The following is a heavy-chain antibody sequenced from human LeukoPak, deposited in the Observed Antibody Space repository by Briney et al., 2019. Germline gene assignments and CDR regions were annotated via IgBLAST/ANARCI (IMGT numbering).Heavy chain of an antibody. Sequence: GASVKVSCKASGYTFTSYAMNWVRQAPGQGLEWMGGIMPMFGKTNYAQKFQGRVTTTADKATSTAYMELSRLRSDDTAVYYCARDSRVRGLGCSSTSCYLSDYWGQGTLVTVSS. V-gene: IGHV1-69*06. D-gene: IGHD2-2*01. CDR1: GYTFTSYA. CDR3: ARDSRVRGLGCSSTSCYLSDY. CDR2: IMPMFGKT. J-gene: IGHJ4*02.